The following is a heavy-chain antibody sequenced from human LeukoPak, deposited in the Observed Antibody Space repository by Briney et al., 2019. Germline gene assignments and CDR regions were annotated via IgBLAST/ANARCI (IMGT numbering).Heavy chain of an antibody. V-gene: IGHV3-30*18. Sequence: GRSLRLSCAASGFTFSSYGMHWVRQAPGKGLEWVAVISYDGSNKYYADSAKGRFTISRDNSKNTLYLQMNSLRAEDTAVYYCAKEGPALGYSSSWYEGYYGMDVWGQGTTVTVSS. CDR3: AKEGPALGYSSSWYEGYYGMDV. D-gene: IGHD6-13*01. J-gene: IGHJ6*02. CDR1: GFTFSSYG. CDR2: ISYDGSNK.